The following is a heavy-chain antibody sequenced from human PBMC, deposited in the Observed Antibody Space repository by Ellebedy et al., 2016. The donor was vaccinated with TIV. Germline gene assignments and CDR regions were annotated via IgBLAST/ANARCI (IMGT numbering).Heavy chain of an antibody. CDR3: ARDTYGSGSYYNFDY. Sequence: MPSETLSVTCTFSGDFTSRGSHFWAWIRQPPGKGLEWIASIYHGGSAYHNPSLKSRVTISIDTAKNQFSLKLGSLTAADTAVYYCARDTYGSGSYYNFDYWGQGILVTVSS. J-gene: IGHJ4*02. CDR1: GDFTSRGSHF. CDR2: IYHGGSA. D-gene: IGHD3-10*01. V-gene: IGHV4-39*07.